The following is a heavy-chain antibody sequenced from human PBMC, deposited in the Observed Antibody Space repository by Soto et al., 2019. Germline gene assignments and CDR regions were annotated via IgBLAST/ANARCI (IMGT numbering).Heavy chain of an antibody. V-gene: IGHV1-2*04. D-gene: IGHD3-16*02. J-gene: IGHJ4*02. CDR2: INPNSGGT. CDR3: ARSYDYIWGSYRPIFDY. Sequence: ASVKVSCKASGYTFTSYYMHWVRQAPGQGLEWMGWINPNSGGTNYAQKFQGWVTMTRDTSISTAYMELSRLRSDDTAVYYCARSYDYIWGSYRPIFDYWGQGTLVTVSS. CDR1: GYTFTSYY.